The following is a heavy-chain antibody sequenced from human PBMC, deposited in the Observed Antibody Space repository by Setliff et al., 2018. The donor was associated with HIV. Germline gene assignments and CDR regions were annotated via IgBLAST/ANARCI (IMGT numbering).Heavy chain of an antibody. CDR2: INPSGDVI. CDR1: GYTSTSFS. CDR3: ARGGPGYYDSSGYSDF. Sequence: ASVKVSCKASGYTSTSFSLHWVRQAPGQGLEWMGIINPSGDVIRYAQKFQGRVTMTTDTSTSTAYMELRSLRSDDTAVYYCARGGPGYYDSSGYSDFWGQGTLVTVSS. J-gene: IGHJ4*02. V-gene: IGHV1-46*01. D-gene: IGHD3-22*01.